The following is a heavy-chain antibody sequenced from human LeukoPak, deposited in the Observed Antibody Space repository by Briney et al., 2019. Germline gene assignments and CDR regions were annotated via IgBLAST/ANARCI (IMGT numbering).Heavy chain of an antibody. J-gene: IGHJ4*02. V-gene: IGHV4-38-2*02. Sequence: SETLSLTCTVSGYSISSGYYWGWIRQPPGKGLEWIGSIYHSGSTYYNPSLKSRVTISVDTSKNQFSLRLSPVTAADTAVYYCARFGGTTQRHVGYWGQGTLVTVSS. CDR1: GYSISSGYY. CDR2: IYHSGST. CDR3: ARFGGTTQRHVGY. D-gene: IGHD3-10*01.